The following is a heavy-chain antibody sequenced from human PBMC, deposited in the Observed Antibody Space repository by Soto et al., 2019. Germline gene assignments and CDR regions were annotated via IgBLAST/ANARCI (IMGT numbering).Heavy chain of an antibody. CDR3: AKEKISTSCCNWFDP. D-gene: IGHD2-2*01. Sequence: PGGSLRLSCAASGFTFSSYGMHWVRQAPCKGLEWVAVISYDGSNKYYADSVKGRFTISRDNSKNTLYLQMNSLRAEDTAVYYCAKEKISTSCCNWFDPWGQGTLVTVSS. CDR1: GFTFSSYG. V-gene: IGHV3-30*18. CDR2: ISYDGSNK. J-gene: IGHJ5*02.